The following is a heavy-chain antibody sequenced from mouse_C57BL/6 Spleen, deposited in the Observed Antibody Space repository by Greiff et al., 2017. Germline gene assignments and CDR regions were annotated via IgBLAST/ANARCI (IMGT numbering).Heavy chain of an antibody. V-gene: IGHV5-4*01. Sequence: EVPGVESGGGLVKPGGSLKLSCAASGFTFSSYAMSWVRQTPEKGRKWVATISDGGSYTYYPDNVKGRFTISRDNAKNNRYLQMSHLKSRDTASYYWAGMGNYYGSSPYWYFEVWGTGTPVTVSS. CDR1: GFTFSSYA. J-gene: IGHJ1*03. CDR2: ISDGGSYT. CDR3: AGMGNYYGSSPYWYFEV. D-gene: IGHD1-1*01.